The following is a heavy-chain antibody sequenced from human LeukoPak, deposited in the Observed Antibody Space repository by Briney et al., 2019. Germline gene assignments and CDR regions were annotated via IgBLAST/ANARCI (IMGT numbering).Heavy chain of an antibody. Sequence: GESLKISCKGSGYSFTSYWIGWVRQMPGKGLEWMGIIYPGDSDTRYSPSFQGQVTISADKSISTAYLQWSSLKASGTAMYYCARGQYGYCSGGSCYNWFDPWGQGTLVTVSS. J-gene: IGHJ5*02. D-gene: IGHD2-15*01. CDR1: GYSFTSYW. V-gene: IGHV5-51*01. CDR3: ARGQYGYCSGGSCYNWFDP. CDR2: IYPGDSDT.